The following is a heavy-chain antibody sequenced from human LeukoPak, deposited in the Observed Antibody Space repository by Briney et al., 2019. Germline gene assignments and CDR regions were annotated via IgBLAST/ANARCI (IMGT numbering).Heavy chain of an antibody. J-gene: IGHJ6*02. Sequence: GRSLRLSCAASGFTFDDYAMPWVRQAPGKGLEWVSGISWNSGSIGYADSVKGRFTISRDNAKNSLYLQMNSLRAEDTALYYCAKELRYCSSTSCSKGYYYYYYGMDVWGQGTTVTVSS. CDR1: GFTFDDYA. D-gene: IGHD2-2*01. CDR3: AKELRYCSSTSCSKGYYYYYYGMDV. V-gene: IGHV3-9*01. CDR2: ISWNSGSI.